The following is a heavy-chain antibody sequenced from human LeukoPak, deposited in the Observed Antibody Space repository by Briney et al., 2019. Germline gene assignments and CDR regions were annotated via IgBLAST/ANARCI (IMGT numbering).Heavy chain of an antibody. Sequence: PSETLSLTCTVSGGSISSYYWSWIRQPAGKGLEWIGRIYTSGSTNYNPSLKSRVTMSVDTSKNQFSLKLSSVTAADTAVYYCARLPYYYDSSGYYFDYWGQGTLVTVSS. D-gene: IGHD3-22*01. CDR3: ARLPYYYDSSGYYFDY. CDR2: IYTSGST. V-gene: IGHV4-4*07. J-gene: IGHJ4*02. CDR1: GGSISSYY.